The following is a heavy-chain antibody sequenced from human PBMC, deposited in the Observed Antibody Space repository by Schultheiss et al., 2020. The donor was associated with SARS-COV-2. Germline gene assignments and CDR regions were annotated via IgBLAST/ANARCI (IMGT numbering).Heavy chain of an antibody. D-gene: IGHD5-12*01. J-gene: IGHJ4*02. CDR3: ARADIVATMSFDY. Sequence: ASVKVSCKASGYTFTSYDINWVRQATGQGLEWMGWMNPNSGNTGYAQKFQGRVTMTTDTSTSTAYMELSRLRSDDTAVYYCARADIVATMSFDYWGQGTLVTVSS. CDR2: MNPNSGNT. V-gene: IGHV1-8*01. CDR1: GYTFTSYD.